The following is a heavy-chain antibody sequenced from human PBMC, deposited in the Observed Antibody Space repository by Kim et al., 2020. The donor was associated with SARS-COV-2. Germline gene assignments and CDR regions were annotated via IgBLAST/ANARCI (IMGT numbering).Heavy chain of an antibody. D-gene: IGHD3-3*01. J-gene: IGHJ4*02. V-gene: IGHV3-23*01. Sequence: GRFTISRDNSKNTLYLQMNRLRAEDTAVYYCAKVAGYDFWSGYYPYYFDYWGQGTLVTVSS. CDR3: AKVAGYDFWSGYYPYYFDY.